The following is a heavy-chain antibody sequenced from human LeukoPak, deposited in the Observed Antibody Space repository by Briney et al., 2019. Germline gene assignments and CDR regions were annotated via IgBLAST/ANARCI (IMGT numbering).Heavy chain of an antibody. V-gene: IGHV1-8*03. J-gene: IGHJ6*03. Sequence: ASVNVSCKASGYTFTTYDSNWVRQATGQGLEWMGWMNPSSGNTGYAQKFQGRVTISRNNSISTAYMELSSLRSEDTAVYYCARASKYDFWTNYYYMDVWGKGTTVTVSS. CDR1: GYTFTTYD. CDR2: MNPSSGNT. CDR3: ARASKYDFWTNYYYMDV. D-gene: IGHD3-3*01.